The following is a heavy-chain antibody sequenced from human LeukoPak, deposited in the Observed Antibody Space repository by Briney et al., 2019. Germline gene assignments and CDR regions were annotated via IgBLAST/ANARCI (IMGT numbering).Heavy chain of an antibody. Sequence: SETLSLTCTVSGYSISSGYYWGWIRQSPGKGLEWIGSIYHSGRTHYSPSLQSRVTISVETSKNQFSLKLSSVTAADTAVYYCARVTGYMIEDYFDYWGQGTLVTVSS. CDR2: IYHSGRT. V-gene: IGHV4-38-2*02. D-gene: IGHD3-22*01. CDR3: ARVTGYMIEDYFDY. CDR1: GYSISSGYY. J-gene: IGHJ4*02.